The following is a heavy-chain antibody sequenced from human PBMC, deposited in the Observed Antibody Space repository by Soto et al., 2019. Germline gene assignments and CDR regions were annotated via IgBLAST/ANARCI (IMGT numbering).Heavy chain of an antibody. CDR3: ARLSKNYYYGMDV. Sequence: SETLSLTCTVSGGSISSSSYYWGWIRQPQGQGLEWIGSIYYSGSTSYNPSLKSRVTIAEDTSKTQFSLRLSSVTAENTVVYYCARLSKNYYYGMDVWGQGTTVTVSS. CDR1: GGSISSSSYY. V-gene: IGHV4-39*01. J-gene: IGHJ6*02. CDR2: IYYSGST.